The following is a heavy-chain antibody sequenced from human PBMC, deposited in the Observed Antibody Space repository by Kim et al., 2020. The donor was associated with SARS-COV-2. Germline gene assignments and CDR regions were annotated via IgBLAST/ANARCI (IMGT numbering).Heavy chain of an antibody. V-gene: IGHV3-73*01. J-gene: IGHJ4*02. CDR1: GFTFSGSA. D-gene: IGHD2-15*01. Sequence: GGSLRLSCASSGFTFSGSAMHWVRQAPGKGLEWVGRIRSKVNNYATAYAASVKGRFTISRDDSKSMTYLQMNNLKTEDTAAYYCTTVLAPYCGQGTLVTVSS. CDR3: TTVLAPY. CDR2: IRSKVNNYAT.